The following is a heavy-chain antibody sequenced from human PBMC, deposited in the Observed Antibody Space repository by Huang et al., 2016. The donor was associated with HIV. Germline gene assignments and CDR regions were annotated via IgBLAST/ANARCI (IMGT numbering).Heavy chain of an antibody. CDR3: ARDRRHCSGGSCYYSDY. J-gene: IGHJ4*01. Sequence: QVQLQESGPGLVKPSETLSLTCSVSGGSISSHYWGWIRQPPGKGLEWIGSIYYSVVSNYSPSHNIRVFISVDTSRNQFALKLSSVTAADTAVYYCARDRRHCSGGSCYYSDYWGHGTLVTVSS. CDR1: GGSISSHY. D-gene: IGHD2-15*01. V-gene: IGHV4-59*11. CDR2: IYYSVVS.